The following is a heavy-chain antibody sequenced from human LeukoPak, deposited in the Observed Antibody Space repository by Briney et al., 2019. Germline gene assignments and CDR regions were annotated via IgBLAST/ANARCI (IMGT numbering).Heavy chain of an antibody. V-gene: IGHV3-53*01. CDR3: AREPSGGYCSSSSCSRYFQR. J-gene: IGHJ1*01. D-gene: IGHD2-2*01. Sequence: RGSLRLSCAASGLTVSSNYMNWVRQAPGKGLGWVSVTYSDDNTYYADSVKGRFTISRDNSKNTLYLHMSSLKAEDTAVYYCAREPSGGYCSSSSCSRYFQRWGQGTLVTVSS. CDR2: TYSDDNT. CDR1: GLTVSSNY.